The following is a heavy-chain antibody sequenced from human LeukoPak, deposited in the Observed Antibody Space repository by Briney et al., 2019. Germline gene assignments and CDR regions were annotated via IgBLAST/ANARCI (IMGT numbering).Heavy chain of an antibody. CDR2: ISSSSTTK. J-gene: IGHJ4*02. Sequence: GGSLRLSCAGSGFTFSTYSMNWVRQAPGKGLEWVAYISSSSTTKYYADSVKGRFTISRDNAKNSLYLQMNSLRAEDTAVYYCARGISSTVTTLWGQGTLVTVSS. CDR3: ARGISSTVTTL. D-gene: IGHD4-17*01. V-gene: IGHV3-48*01. CDR1: GFTFSTYS.